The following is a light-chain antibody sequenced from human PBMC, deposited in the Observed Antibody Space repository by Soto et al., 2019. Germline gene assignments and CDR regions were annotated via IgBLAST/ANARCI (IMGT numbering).Light chain of an antibody. CDR2: NAS. Sequence: EIVLTQSPGTLSLSPGERATLSCRASQSVSSSFLAWYQQKPGQAPRLVIFNASNRAAGIPDRFSGSGSGTDFTLTITRLEPEDFAVYYCRQYGGSPLYTFGQGTKLEIK. J-gene: IGKJ2*01. CDR3: RQYGGSPLYT. CDR1: QSVSSSF. V-gene: IGKV3-20*01.